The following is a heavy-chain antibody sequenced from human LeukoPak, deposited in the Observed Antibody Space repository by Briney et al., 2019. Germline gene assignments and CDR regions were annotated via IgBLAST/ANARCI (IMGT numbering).Heavy chain of an antibody. CDR1: GFTFSSYG. CDR2: IRYDGSNK. Sequence: GGSLRLSCVSSGFTFSSYGMHWVRQAPGKGLEWVAFIRYDGSNKYYADSVKGRFTISRDNSKNTLYLQMNSLRAKDTAMYYCAKVSSVGANLDAFDIWGQGTMVTVSS. D-gene: IGHD1-26*01. J-gene: IGHJ3*02. CDR3: AKVSSVGANLDAFDI. V-gene: IGHV3-30*02.